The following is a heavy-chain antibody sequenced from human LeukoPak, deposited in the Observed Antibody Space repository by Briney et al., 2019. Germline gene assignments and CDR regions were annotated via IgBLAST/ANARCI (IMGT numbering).Heavy chain of an antibody. CDR1: GYTFTSYG. J-gene: IGHJ4*02. Sequence: ASVKVSCKASGYTFTSYGISWVRQAPGQGLEWMGWISAYNGNTNYAQKLQGRVTMTTDTSTSTAYIELRSLRSDDTAVYYCAITYYYDSSGYYHYWGQGTLVTVSS. CDR2: ISAYNGNT. V-gene: IGHV1-18*01. D-gene: IGHD3-22*01. CDR3: AITYYYDSSGYYHY.